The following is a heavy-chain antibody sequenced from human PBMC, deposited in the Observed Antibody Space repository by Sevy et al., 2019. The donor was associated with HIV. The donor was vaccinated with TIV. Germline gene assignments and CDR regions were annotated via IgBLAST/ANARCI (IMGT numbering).Heavy chain of an antibody. CDR3: ARPYGSRRWEAFDL. J-gene: IGHJ3*01. Sequence: GGSLRLSCAASGFTFNSYTMNWVRQAPGKGLEWVSSVSFASNYIYYADSVRGRFTSSRNNAKNSLYLQMNSLRAEDTSVYYCARPYGSRRWEAFDLWGQGTMVTVSS. D-gene: IGHD3-10*01. CDR2: VSFASNYI. V-gene: IGHV3-21*01. CDR1: GFTFNSYT.